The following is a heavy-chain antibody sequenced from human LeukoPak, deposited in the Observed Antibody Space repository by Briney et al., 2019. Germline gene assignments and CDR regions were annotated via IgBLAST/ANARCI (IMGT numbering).Heavy chain of an antibody. V-gene: IGHV1-8*01. CDR2: MNPNSGNT. Sequence: ASVKVSCKASGYTFTSYDINWVRQATGQGLEWKGWMNPNSGNTGYAQKFQGRVTMTRNTSISTAYMELSSLRSEDTAVYYCARGRPIRITMIVVVNYYYYMDVWGKGTTVTVSS. J-gene: IGHJ6*03. CDR1: GYTFTSYD. D-gene: IGHD3-22*01. CDR3: ARGRPIRITMIVVVNYYYYMDV.